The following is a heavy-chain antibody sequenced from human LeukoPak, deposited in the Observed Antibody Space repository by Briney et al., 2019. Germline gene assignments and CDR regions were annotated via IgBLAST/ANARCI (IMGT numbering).Heavy chain of an antibody. CDR1: GYTFSSYG. CDR3: TRDASVFEVGPTSGVFDF. J-gene: IGHJ4*02. D-gene: IGHD1-26*01. CDR2: ISGYSRNT. Sequence: ASVEVSCKASGYTFSSYGISWVRQAPGQGLEWMGWISGYSRNTYYGQKFQGRMSLTTDASMNTAYMELKRLRSDNTAIYYCTRDASVFEVGPTSGVFDFWGQGALVTVSS. V-gene: IGHV1-18*01.